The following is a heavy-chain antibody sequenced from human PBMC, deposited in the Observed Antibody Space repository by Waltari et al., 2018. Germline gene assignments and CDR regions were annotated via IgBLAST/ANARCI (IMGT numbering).Heavy chain of an antibody. Sequence: EVQLVESGGGLVQPGGSLRLSCAASGFTFRSNWIAWVRQAPGRGLEWLANINQDGGETYYVDSVRGRFTISRDNARNSLYLQMDSLRDEDTALYYCARDRGWNTLDYWGQGTLVTVSS. CDR1: GFTFRSNW. CDR3: ARDRGWNTLDY. V-gene: IGHV3-7*04. D-gene: IGHD6-19*01. J-gene: IGHJ4*02. CDR2: INQDGGET.